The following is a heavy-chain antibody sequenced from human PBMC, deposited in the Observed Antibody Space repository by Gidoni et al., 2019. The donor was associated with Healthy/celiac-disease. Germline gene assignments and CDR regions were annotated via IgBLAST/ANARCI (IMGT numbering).Heavy chain of an antibody. D-gene: IGHD6-13*01. CDR3: ARHKIAAAGPGYAFDI. CDR2: ISSSGSTI. CDR1: GFPSSAYD. Sequence: VQLVESGGGLVKHGGSLRLFCAASGFPSSAYDMRWIRLAPGKGLEWFSDISSSGSTIDYADSVKGRFTISRDNAKNPLYLQMNSLRAEDTAVHYGARHKIAAAGPGYAFDIWGQGTMITVAS. V-gene: IGHV3-11*01. J-gene: IGHJ3*02.